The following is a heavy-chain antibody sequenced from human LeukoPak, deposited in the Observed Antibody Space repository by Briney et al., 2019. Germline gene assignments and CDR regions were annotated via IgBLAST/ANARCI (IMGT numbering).Heavy chain of an antibody. CDR2: IYHSGST. CDR3: ARAGWYTLDN. V-gene: IGHV4-4*02. CDR1: GASISSSNW. D-gene: IGHD2-15*01. Sequence: SGTLSLTCAVSGASISSSNWLSWVRQPPGKGLEWIGEIYHSGSTNYNPSLKSRVTISVDNSKNQFSLKMSSMTAADTAVYYCARAGWYTLDNWGQGTLVTVSS. J-gene: IGHJ4*02.